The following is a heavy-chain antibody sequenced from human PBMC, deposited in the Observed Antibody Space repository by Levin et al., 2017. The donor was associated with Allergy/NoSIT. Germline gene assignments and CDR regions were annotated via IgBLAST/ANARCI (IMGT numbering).Heavy chain of an antibody. D-gene: IGHD6-13*01. CDR3: AREVIAAADSDAFDI. V-gene: IGHV4-30-4*01. CDR2: IGYSGNA. Sequence: SETLSLTCTVSGGSISSYNHFWSWLRQPPGKGLEWIGYIGYSGNAYYNPSLRSRVTLSVDTSKNQFSLMFSSVTAADTAVYFCAREVIAAADSDAFDIWGQGTMVTVSS. J-gene: IGHJ3*02. CDR1: GGSISSYNHF.